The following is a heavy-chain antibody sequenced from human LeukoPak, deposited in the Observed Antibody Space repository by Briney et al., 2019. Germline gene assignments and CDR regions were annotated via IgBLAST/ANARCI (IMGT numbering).Heavy chain of an antibody. D-gene: IGHD2-2*02. CDR3: ARGLGYCSSTSCYSALPQPFDY. V-gene: IGHV4-34*01. Sequence: SETLSLTCAVYGGSFSGYYWSWIRQPPGKGLEWIGEINHSGSTNYNPSLKSRVTISVDTSKNQFSLKLSSVTAADTAVYYCARGLGYCSSTSCYSALPQPFDYWGLGTLVTVSS. J-gene: IGHJ4*02. CDR1: GGSFSGYY. CDR2: INHSGST.